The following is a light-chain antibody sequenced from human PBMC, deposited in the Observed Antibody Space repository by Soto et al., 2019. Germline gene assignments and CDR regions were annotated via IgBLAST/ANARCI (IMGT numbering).Light chain of an antibody. CDR2: DAS. J-gene: IGKJ4*01. CDR3: QQRSNWPPALS. CDR1: QSVNNF. Sequence: EIVLTQSPATLSLSPGARATLSCRARQSVNNFLAWYQQKPGQTPRLLIYDASKRATGIPGRFSGSVSETDFTLTISSLEPEEFAGYYCQQRSNWPPALSFGGGTKVEI. V-gene: IGKV3-11*01.